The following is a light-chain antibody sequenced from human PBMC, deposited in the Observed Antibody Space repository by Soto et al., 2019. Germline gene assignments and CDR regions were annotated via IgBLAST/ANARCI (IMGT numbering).Light chain of an antibody. CDR1: SSDVGGYNY. J-gene: IGLJ1*01. CDR2: EVS. Sequence: QAVLTHPPSASGSPGHAVTISCTGTSSDVGGYNYVSWYQQHPGKAPKLMIYEVSKRPSGVPDRFSGSKSGNTASLTVSGLQAEDEADYYCSSYAGSNTHYVFGTGTKVTVL. CDR3: SSYAGSNTHYV. V-gene: IGLV2-8*01.